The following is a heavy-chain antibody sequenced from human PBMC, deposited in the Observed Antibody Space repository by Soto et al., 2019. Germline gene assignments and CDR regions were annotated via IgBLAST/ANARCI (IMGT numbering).Heavy chain of an antibody. J-gene: IGHJ6*02. Sequence: PGGSLRLSCAASGFTFSSYEMNWVRQAPGKGLEWVSYISSSGSTIYYADSVKGRFTISRDNAKNSLYLQMNSLSAEDTAVYYCARERLVSSYYYYGTDVWGQGTTVTVSS. CDR3: ARERLVSSYYYYGTDV. V-gene: IGHV3-48*03. CDR2: ISSSGSTI. D-gene: IGHD4-17*01. CDR1: GFTFSSYE.